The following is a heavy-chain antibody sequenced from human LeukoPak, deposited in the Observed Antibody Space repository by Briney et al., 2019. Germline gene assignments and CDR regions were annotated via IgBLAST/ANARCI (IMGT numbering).Heavy chain of an antibody. CDR3: ARVDCSSTSCPLNYYYYYGMDV. CDR1: GFTFSSYW. CDR2: IKQDGSEK. J-gene: IGHJ6*02. V-gene: IGHV3-7*01. Sequence: GGSLRLSCAASGFTFSSYWMSWVRQAPGKGLEWVANIKQDGSEKYYVDSVKGRFTISRDNAKNSLYLQMNSLRAEDTAVYYCARVDCSSTSCPLNYYYYYGMDVWGQGTTVTVSS. D-gene: IGHD2-2*01.